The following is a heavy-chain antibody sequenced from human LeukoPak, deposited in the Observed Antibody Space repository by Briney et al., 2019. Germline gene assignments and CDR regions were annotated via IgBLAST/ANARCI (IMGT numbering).Heavy chain of an antibody. Sequence: PGGSLRLSCAASGFTFSSYVMTWVGQAPGKGLQWVSAISGSGGGTYYADSVKGRFTISRDNSKNTLYLQMNSLRAEDTAVYYCARLPYSSDWDLAYWGQGTLVTVSS. CDR1: GFTFSSYV. D-gene: IGHD6-19*01. CDR2: ISGSGGGT. CDR3: ARLPYSSDWDLAY. V-gene: IGHV3-23*01. J-gene: IGHJ4*02.